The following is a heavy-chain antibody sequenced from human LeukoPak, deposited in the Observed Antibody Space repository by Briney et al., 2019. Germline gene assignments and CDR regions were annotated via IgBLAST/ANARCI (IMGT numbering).Heavy chain of an antibody. Sequence: GGSLRLSCAASGFTFNTYAMHWVRQAPGKGLELVSAISGNGGSTYYADSVKGRFTISRDNSKNTLYLQMGSLRADDMALYYCARGSLAGTFSGAFDIWGRGTMVTVSS. V-gene: IGHV3-64*02. CDR1: GFTFNTYA. D-gene: IGHD6-19*01. CDR3: ARGSLAGTFSGAFDI. CDR2: ISGNGGST. J-gene: IGHJ3*02.